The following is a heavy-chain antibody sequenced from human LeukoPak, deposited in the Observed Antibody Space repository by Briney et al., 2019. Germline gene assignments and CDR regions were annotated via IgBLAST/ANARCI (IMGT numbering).Heavy chain of an antibody. Sequence: ASVKVSCKASGYTFIDYYIHWVRQAPGQGLEWTGRINPNSGGTNYAQKFQGRVTMTRDTSMDTAYMELRRLKSDDTAVYYCARDVSSSWSEKNNWFDPWGQGTLVAVSS. J-gene: IGHJ5*02. V-gene: IGHV1-2*06. CDR3: ARDVSSSWSEKNNWFDP. CDR2: INPNSGGT. D-gene: IGHD6-13*01. CDR1: GYTFIDYY.